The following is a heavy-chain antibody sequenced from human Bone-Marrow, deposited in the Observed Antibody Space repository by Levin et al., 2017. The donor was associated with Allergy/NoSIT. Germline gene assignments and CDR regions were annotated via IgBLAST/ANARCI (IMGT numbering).Heavy chain of an antibody. Sequence: PGESLKISCAASGFTVSSNYMSWVRQAPGKGLEWVSVIYSNGRTYYGDSVKGRFTISRDNSKNTLYLQMNSLRAEDTAVYYCARDGPRASYYYYGMDVWGQGTTVTVSS. CDR1: GFTVSSNY. CDR3: ARDGPRASYYYYGMDV. CDR2: IYSNGRT. J-gene: IGHJ6*02. V-gene: IGHV3-66*01.